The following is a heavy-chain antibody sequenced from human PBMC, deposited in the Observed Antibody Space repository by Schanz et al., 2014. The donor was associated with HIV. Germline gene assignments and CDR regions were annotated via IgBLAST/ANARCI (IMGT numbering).Heavy chain of an antibody. J-gene: IGHJ4*03. CDR3: AKGQDWPGPQLDH. CDR1: GYTFSDYF. D-gene: IGHD3-9*01. CDR2: IDPGSGNT. V-gene: IGHV1-2*02. Sequence: QVQLVQSGAEGRKPGASVKVSCKASGYTFSDYFIHWVRQAPGQGLEWMGWIDPGSGNTGYAQKFQGRVTLTTDTSTNTAYMELRSLRSDDTAVYYCAKGQDWPGPQLDHWGHGSLVIVSS.